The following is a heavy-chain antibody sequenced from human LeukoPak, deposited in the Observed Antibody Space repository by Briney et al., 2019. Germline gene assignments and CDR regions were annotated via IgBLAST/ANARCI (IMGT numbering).Heavy chain of an antibody. CDR3: ARGSTDVDY. CDR1: GYSFTGYY. CDR2: INPKSGGT. V-gene: IGHV1-2*02. J-gene: IGHJ4*02. D-gene: IGHD1-1*01. Sequence: ASVKVSCKASGYSFTGYYMHWVRQAPGQGLEWMGWINPKSGGTRYARKFQGRVTMTRDTSTTTAYMDLSRLGSDDTAVYYCARGSTDVDYWGQGTLVTVSS.